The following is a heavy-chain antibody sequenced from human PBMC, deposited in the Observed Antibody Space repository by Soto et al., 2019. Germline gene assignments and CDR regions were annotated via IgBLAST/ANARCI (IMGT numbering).Heavy chain of an antibody. J-gene: IGHJ4*02. CDR1: GGSISTSVHY. CDR2: IYNNGDT. D-gene: IGHD1-1*01. Sequence: QLQLQESGPGLVKPSETLSLTCPVSGGSISTSVHYWAWIRQPPGKGLEWMGTIYNNGDTYYNSSLKGQITMFVDTSKNVFSLRLTSVTALDTAVSYCARLQRPGTFDYWGLGTLVTVSS. V-gene: IGHV4-39*01. CDR3: ARLQRPGTFDY.